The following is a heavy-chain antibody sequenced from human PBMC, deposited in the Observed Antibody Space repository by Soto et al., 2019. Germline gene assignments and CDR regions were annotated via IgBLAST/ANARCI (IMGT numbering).Heavy chain of an antibody. J-gene: IGHJ6*02. CDR2: IIPIFGTA. CDR3: ARDRSVVTAISAYYYYGMDV. Sequence: QVQLVQSGAEVKKPGSSVKVSCKASGGTFSSYAISWVRQAPGQGLEWMGGIIPIFGTANYAQKFQSRVTITADESTSTAYMELSSLRSEDTAVYYCARDRSVVTAISAYYYYGMDVWGQGTTVTVSS. D-gene: IGHD2-21*02. V-gene: IGHV1-69*01. CDR1: GGTFSSYA.